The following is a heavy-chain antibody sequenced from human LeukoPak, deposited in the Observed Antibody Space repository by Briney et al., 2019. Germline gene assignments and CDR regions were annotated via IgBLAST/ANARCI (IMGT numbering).Heavy chain of an antibody. D-gene: IGHD2-2*02. V-gene: IGHV1-2*02. J-gene: IGHJ5*02. CDR2: INPNSGGT. CDR3: ARGAVHIVVVPAAIRNWFDP. Sequence: ASVKVSCKASGYTFAGYYMHWVRQAPGQGLEWMGWINPNSGGTNYAQKFQGRVTMTRDTSISTAYMELSRLRSDDTAVYYCARGAVHIVVVPAAIRNWFDPWGQGTLVTVSS. CDR1: GYTFAGYY.